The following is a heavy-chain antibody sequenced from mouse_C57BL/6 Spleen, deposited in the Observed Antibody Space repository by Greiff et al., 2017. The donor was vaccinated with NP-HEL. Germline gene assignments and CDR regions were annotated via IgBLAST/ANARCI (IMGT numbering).Heavy chain of an antibody. J-gene: IGHJ2*01. CDR1: GFSFNTYA. V-gene: IGHV10-1*01. Sequence: EVKVVESGGGLVQPKGSLKLSCAASGFSFNTYAMNWVRQAPGKGLEWVARIRSKSNNYATYYADSVKDRFTISRDDSESMLYLQMNNLKTEDTAMYYCVRGPSNSYYFDYWGQGTTLTVSS. CDR3: VRGPSNSYYFDY. CDR2: IRSKSNNYAT. D-gene: IGHD2-5*01.